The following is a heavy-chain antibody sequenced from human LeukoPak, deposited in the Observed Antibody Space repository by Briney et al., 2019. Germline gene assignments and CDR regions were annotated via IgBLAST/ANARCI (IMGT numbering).Heavy chain of an antibody. CDR3: ARGLYDSSGYYYDGSDY. J-gene: IGHJ4*02. CDR2: INHSGGT. Sequence: SETLSLTCAVYGGSFSGYYWSWIRQPPGKGLEWIGEINHSGGTNYNPSLKSRVTISVDTSKNQFSLKLSSVTAADTAVYYCARGLYDSSGYYYDGSDYWGQGTLVTVSS. CDR1: GGSFSGYY. V-gene: IGHV4-34*01. D-gene: IGHD3-22*01.